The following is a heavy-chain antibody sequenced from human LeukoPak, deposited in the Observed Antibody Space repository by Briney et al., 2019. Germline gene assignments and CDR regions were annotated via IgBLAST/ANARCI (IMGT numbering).Heavy chain of an antibody. V-gene: IGHV3-73*01. D-gene: IGHD6-13*01. CDR3: TGIAAAGDHDY. Sequence: GGSLKLACAATGFTCSGSAIHWVRQASGKGKEWVGRIRSKANSYATAYVASVKGRFTISRDDSKNRAYLQMDSLRTEDTAVYYCTGIAAAGDHDYWGQGTLVTVSS. CDR2: IRSKANSYAT. J-gene: IGHJ4*02. CDR1: GFTCSGSA.